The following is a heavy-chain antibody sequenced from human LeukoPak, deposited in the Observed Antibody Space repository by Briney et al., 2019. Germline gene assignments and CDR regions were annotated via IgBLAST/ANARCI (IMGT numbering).Heavy chain of an antibody. CDR2: IIPIFGTA. V-gene: IGHV1-69*05. J-gene: IGHJ4*02. D-gene: IGHD6-6*01. CDR3: ARDLSIAARRSYFDY. Sequence: SVKVSCKVSGGTFSSYAISWVRQAPGQGLEWMGRIIPIFGTANYAQRFQGRVTITTDESTSTAYMELSSLRSEDTAVYYCARDLSIAARRSYFDYWGQGTLVTVSS. CDR1: GGTFSSYA.